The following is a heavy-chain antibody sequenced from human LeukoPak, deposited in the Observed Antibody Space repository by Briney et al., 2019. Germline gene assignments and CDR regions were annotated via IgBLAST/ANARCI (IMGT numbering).Heavy chain of an antibody. J-gene: IGHJ4*02. CDR2: IVVGSGNT. Sequence: SVKVSCKASGFTFTSSAMQWVRQARGQRLEWIGWIVVGSGNTNYAQKFQERVTITRDMSTSPAYMELSSLRSEDTAVCYCAADPGANHSGSGGSAPTAEDDYWRQGTLVTVSS. D-gene: IGHD2-15*01. CDR3: AADPGANHSGSGGSAPTAEDDY. V-gene: IGHV1-58*02. CDR1: GFTFTSSA.